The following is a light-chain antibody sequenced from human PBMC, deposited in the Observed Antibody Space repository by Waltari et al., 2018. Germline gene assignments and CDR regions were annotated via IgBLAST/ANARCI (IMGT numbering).Light chain of an antibody. J-gene: IGKJ4*01. CDR1: QSVSSY. Sequence: EIVFTQSPATLSLSPGKRATLSCRASQSVSSYLVCFQQKPGQAHRLLIYDASNRATGIPARFSGSGSGTDFILTISSLEPEDSAVYYCQQRSNWPLTFGEGTKVEIK. V-gene: IGKV3-11*01. CDR2: DAS. CDR3: QQRSNWPLT.